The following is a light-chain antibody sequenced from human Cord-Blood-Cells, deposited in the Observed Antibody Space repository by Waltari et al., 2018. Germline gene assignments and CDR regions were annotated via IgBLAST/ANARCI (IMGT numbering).Light chain of an antibody. V-gene: IGKV3-20*01. J-gene: IGKJ5*01. CDR1: QRVSSSY. CDR3: QQYGSSPRIT. CDR2: GAS. Sequence: IVLTQSPGTLSLSPGERATPSYRASQRVSSSYLAWYQQKPGQAPRLLIYGASSRATGIPDRFSGSGSGTDFTLTISRLEPEDFAVYYCQQYGSSPRITFGQGTRLEIK.